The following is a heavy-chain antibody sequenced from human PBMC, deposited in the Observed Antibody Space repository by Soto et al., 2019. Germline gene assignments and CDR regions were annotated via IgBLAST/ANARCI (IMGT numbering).Heavy chain of an antibody. V-gene: IGHV1-2*04. CDR2: INPNSGGT. CDR1: GYAFTGYY. J-gene: IGHJ4*02. Sequence: ASVKVSCKASGYAFTGYYMHWVRQAPGQGLEWMGWINPNSGGTNYAQKFQGWVTMTRDTSISTAYMELSRLRSDDTAVYYCARDLWLRFLEWLLQITSFDYWGQGTLVTVSS. CDR3: ARDLWLRFLEWLLQITSFDY. D-gene: IGHD3-3*01.